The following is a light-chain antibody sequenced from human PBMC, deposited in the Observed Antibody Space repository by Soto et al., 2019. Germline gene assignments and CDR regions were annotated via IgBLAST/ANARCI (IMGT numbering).Light chain of an antibody. Sequence: QSALTQPASVSGSPGQSITISCTGTSSDIGSSKYVSWYRQNPGEVPKLMIYDVSFRPSGVSDRFSGSKSGNTASLIISGLQAEDEGDYYCSSFPSTTHVVFGGGTKVTVL. J-gene: IGLJ2*01. CDR1: SSDIGSSKY. CDR3: SSFPSTTHVV. V-gene: IGLV2-14*03. CDR2: DVS.